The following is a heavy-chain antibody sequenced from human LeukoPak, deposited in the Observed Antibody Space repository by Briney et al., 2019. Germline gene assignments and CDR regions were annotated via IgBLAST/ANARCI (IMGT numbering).Heavy chain of an antibody. Sequence: PSETLSLPCSVSGGSISSLYWSWIRQPPGKGLEWIGYIYYTGSNNYNPSLKSRVTMFVDMSKNQFSLRLSSVTAADTAVYYCARHRAYSSSSPFDYWGQGTLVTVSS. CDR3: ARHRAYSSSSPFDY. D-gene: IGHD6-6*01. V-gene: IGHV4-59*08. CDR2: IYYTGSN. CDR1: GGSISSLY. J-gene: IGHJ4*02.